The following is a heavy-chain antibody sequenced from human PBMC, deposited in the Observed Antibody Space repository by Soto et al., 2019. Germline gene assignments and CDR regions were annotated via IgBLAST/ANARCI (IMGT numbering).Heavy chain of an antibody. Sequence: EVQLLESGGGLVQPGGSLRLSCAASGFTFSSYAMWWVRQAPGKGLECVSAISGGGETTYYADSVKGRFTISRDNSENNIYLQMNSLRAEDPDVYYCSFNMGSGSYYFDYWGQGTLVTVSS. V-gene: IGHV3-23*01. J-gene: IGHJ4*02. CDR2: ISGGGETT. D-gene: IGHD3-10*01. CDR3: SFNMGSGSYYFDY. CDR1: GFTFSSYA.